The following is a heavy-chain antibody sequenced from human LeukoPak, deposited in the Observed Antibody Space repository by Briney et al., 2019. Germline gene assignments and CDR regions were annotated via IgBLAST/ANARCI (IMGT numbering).Heavy chain of an antibody. Sequence: GGSLRLSCEASGFTFRDYWMTWVRQAPGKGLEWVANVKQDGTEKFCVDSVKGRFTISRDNGKNSLYLQMNSLRVEDTAIYYCARAGGTSWADYWGQGTLVT. CDR1: GFTFRDYW. J-gene: IGHJ4*02. CDR3: ARAGGTSWADY. V-gene: IGHV3-7*01. D-gene: IGHD6-13*01. CDR2: VKQDGTEK.